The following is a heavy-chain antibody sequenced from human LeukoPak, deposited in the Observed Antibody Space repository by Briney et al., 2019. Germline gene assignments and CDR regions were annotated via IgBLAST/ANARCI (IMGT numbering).Heavy chain of an antibody. CDR1: GFTFSNYA. Sequence: GGSLRLSCAASGFTFSNYAMSWVRQTPGKGLEWVSAITGSGGGTYFADAVKGRFTISRDNSKNTLYLQMNSLRAEDTAVYYCAKGSGSWTLAFDYWGQGTLVTVSS. V-gene: IGHV3-23*01. J-gene: IGHJ4*02. CDR2: ITGSGGGT. CDR3: AKGSGSWTLAFDY. D-gene: IGHD1-26*01.